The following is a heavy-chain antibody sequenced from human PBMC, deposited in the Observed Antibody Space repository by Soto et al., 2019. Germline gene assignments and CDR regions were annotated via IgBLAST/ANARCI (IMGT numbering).Heavy chain of an antibody. D-gene: IGHD2-21*02. CDR2: IYPGDSDT. Sequence: GESLKISCKGSGYSFTSYWIGWVRQMPGKGLEWMGIIYPGDSDTRYSPSFQGQVTISADKSISTAYLQWSSLKASDIAMYYCARRTYCGGDCYNFDYWGQGTLVTVPQ. CDR3: ARRTYCGGDCYNFDY. J-gene: IGHJ4*02. V-gene: IGHV5-51*01. CDR1: GYSFTSYW.